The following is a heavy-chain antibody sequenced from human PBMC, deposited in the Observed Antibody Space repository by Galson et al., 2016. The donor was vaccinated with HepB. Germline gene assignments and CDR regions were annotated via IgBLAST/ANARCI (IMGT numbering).Heavy chain of an antibody. CDR2: ISRSGDST. V-gene: IGHV3-23*01. D-gene: IGHD2-2*01. CDR1: GFTFRNYG. Sequence: SLRLSCAASGFTFRNYGMTWVRQAPGKGLEVVSSISRSGDSTDYADSVKGRFTISRDNSKNTLSLQMNSLTADDTAIYYCVQGSTAPAVWGTGTTVTVSS. CDR3: VQGSTAPAV. J-gene: IGHJ6*04.